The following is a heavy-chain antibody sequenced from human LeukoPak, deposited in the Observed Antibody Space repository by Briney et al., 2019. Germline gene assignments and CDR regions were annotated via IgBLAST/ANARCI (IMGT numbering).Heavy chain of an antibody. CDR3: ARDLAYSRLDY. Sequence: GGSLRLSCAASGFTFNIYWMAWVRQAPGKGLEWVASINPEGSEKYSAGSVKGRFTISRDNAKSSLYLQMDSLRVEDTAFYYCARDLAYSRLDYWGQGVLVTVSS. D-gene: IGHD5-18*01. J-gene: IGHJ4*02. CDR1: GFTFNIYW. V-gene: IGHV3-7*01. CDR2: INPEGSEK.